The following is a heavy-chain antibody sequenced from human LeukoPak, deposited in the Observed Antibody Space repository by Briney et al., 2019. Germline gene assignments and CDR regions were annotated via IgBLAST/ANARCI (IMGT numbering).Heavy chain of an antibody. V-gene: IGHV3-23*01. CDR1: GFTFSSYT. CDR3: AKDGGLWVSAHWGDS. D-gene: IGHD7-27*01. J-gene: IGHJ4*02. CDR2: ITTSDGNT. Sequence: HTGGSLRLSCAVSGFTFSSYTMSWVRQAPGKGLEWVSTITTSDGNTYYADSVKGRFTVSRDNSKNTLFLQMNSLRAEDTAVYYCAKDGGLWVSAHWGDSWGRGTLVTVSS.